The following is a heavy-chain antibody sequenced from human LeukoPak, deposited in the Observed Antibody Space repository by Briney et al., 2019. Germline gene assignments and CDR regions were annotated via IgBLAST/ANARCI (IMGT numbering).Heavy chain of an antibody. V-gene: IGHV1-8*01. D-gene: IGHD3-10*01. J-gene: IGHJ4*02. CDR3: ARQRTLRGLDN. CDR1: GYTFMNFE. CDR2: MNTNNGNT. Sequence: GASVKVSCKASGYTFMNFEINWVRQATGQGLEWMGRMNTNNGNTNYAQKFQGRVIMTTDNSIHTVYIELRSLRSEDTAVYFCARQRTLRGLDNWGQGTLVTVSS.